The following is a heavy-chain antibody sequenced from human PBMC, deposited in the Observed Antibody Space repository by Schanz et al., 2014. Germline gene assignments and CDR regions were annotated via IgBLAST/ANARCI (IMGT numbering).Heavy chain of an antibody. CDR1: GFSLNTYG. J-gene: IGHJ6*02. CDR2: IWNNGVTK. D-gene: IGHD3-10*01. Sequence: VQLMESGGGVVQPGTSLILSCSVSGFSLNTYGIHWFRQPAGKGLEWVAVIWNNGVTKYYADSVRGRFTISRDRFQNTLYLRMSSLRAEDTAVYYCARDFDDRRGYGSGYCLGDCMDVWGQGTTVTVSS. V-gene: IGHV3-33*01. CDR3: ARDFDDRRGYGSGYCLGDCMDV.